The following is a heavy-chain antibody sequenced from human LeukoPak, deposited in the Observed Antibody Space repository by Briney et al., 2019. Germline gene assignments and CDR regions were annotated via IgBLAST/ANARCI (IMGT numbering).Heavy chain of an antibody. D-gene: IGHD3/OR15-3a*01. CDR3: ARVLAIFGLDTTDFYMDV. J-gene: IGHJ6*03. V-gene: IGHV4-59*11. Sequence: PSETLSLTCAVSGASISSHYWSWIRPPPGKGLEWNGYTSGSISDNPSLKSRVAVSVDPSHKQVSLSLTSVTAADTAVYYCARVLAIFGLDTTDFYMDVWGKGTTVTVSS. CDR1: GASISSHY. CDR2: TSGSI.